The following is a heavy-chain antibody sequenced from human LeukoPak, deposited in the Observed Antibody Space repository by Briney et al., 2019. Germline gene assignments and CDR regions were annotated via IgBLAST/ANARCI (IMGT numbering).Heavy chain of an antibody. CDR1: GGTFSSYA. CDR2: MNPNSGNT. D-gene: IGHD1-7*01. J-gene: IGHJ3*02. Sequence: GASVKVSCKASGGTFSSYAINWVRQATGQGLEWMGWMNPNSGNTGYAQKFQGRVTMTRNTSISTAYMELSSLRSEDTAVYYCARDFGLNYGLDIWGQGTMVTVSS. CDR3: ARDFGLNYGLDI. V-gene: IGHV1-8*02.